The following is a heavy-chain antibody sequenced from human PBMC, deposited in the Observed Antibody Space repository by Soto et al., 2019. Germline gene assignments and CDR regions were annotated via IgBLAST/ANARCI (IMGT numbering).Heavy chain of an antibody. CDR1: GGSISSGGYY. CDR2: IYYSGST. D-gene: IGHD3-9*01. V-gene: IGHV4-31*03. CDR3: ARGNYDILTGYFSYYYDYMAV. J-gene: IGHJ6*03. Sequence: PSETLSLTCTVSGGSISSGGYYWSWIRQHPGKGLEWIGYIYYSGSTYYNPSLKSRVTISVDTSKNQFSLKLSSVTAADTAVYYCARGNYDILTGYFSYYYDYMAVWGKGPTVTVSS.